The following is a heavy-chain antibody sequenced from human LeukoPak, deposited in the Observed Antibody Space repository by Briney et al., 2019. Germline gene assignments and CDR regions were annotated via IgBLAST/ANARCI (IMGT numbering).Heavy chain of an antibody. CDR1: GGSISSSSYY. J-gene: IGHJ5*02. D-gene: IGHD2-8*01. CDR3: ARDIGGMEGHNWFDP. V-gene: IGHV4-39*07. Sequence: KSSETLSLTCTVSGGSISSSSYYWGWIRQPPGKGLEWIGSIYYSGSTYYNPSLKSRVTISVDTSKNQFSLKLSSVTAADTAVYYCARDIGGMEGHNWFDPWGQGTLVTVSS. CDR2: IYYSGST.